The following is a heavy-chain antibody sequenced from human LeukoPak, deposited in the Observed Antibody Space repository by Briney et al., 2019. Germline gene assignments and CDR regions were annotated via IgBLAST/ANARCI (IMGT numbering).Heavy chain of an antibody. Sequence: GGSLRLSCAAAGCTFSNYGMHWVRQAPGKVLEWVAVISYDGSNKYYAYSVKGRFNISRDNSRNTLCLQMNSMRAEATAVYYCARGGPMVRGVNPFDYWGQGTLVTVSS. CDR2: ISYDGSNK. J-gene: IGHJ4*02. CDR1: GCTFSNYG. V-gene: IGHV3-30*19. CDR3: ARGGPMVRGVNPFDY. D-gene: IGHD3-10*01.